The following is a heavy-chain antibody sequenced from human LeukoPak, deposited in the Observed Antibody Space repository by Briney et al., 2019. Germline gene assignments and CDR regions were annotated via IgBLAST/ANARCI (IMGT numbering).Heavy chain of an antibody. CDR1: GFTVSSNY. CDR2: IYSGGST. J-gene: IGHJ5*02. Sequence: GGSLRLSCAASGFTVSSNYMSWVRQAPGKGLEWVSVIYSGGSTYYADSVKGRFTISRDNSKNTLYLQMNSLRAEDTAVHYCARDFDSYNWFDPWGQGTLVTVSS. D-gene: IGHD3-3*01. V-gene: IGHV3-66*02. CDR3: ARDFDSYNWFDP.